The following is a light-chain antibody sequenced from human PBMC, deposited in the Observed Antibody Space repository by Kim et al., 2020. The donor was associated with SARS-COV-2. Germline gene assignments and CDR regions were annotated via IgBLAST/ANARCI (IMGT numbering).Light chain of an antibody. CDR3: QSYDSSLSRYV. CDR2: RNS. Sequence: QRVTISCTGNNSNIGARYDVHWYQQLPGTAPKLLIFRNSNRPSGVPDRFSASKSGTSASLAITGLQAEDEADYYCQSYDSSLSRYVFGSGTKVT. V-gene: IGLV1-40*01. J-gene: IGLJ1*01. CDR1: NSNIGARYD.